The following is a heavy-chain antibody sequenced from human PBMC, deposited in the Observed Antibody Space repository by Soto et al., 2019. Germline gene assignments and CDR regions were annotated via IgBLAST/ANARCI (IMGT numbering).Heavy chain of an antibody. CDR2: INHSGST. D-gene: IGHD3-10*01. J-gene: IGHJ2*01. CDR3: ARRRITMVRGVIIRAYWSFDL. CDR1: GGSFSGYY. Sequence: SETLSLTCAVYGGSFSGYYWSWIRQPPGKGLEWIGEINHSGSTNYNPSLKSRVTISVDTSKNQFSLKLSSVTTADTAVYYCARRRITMVRGVIIRAYWSFDLWGRGTLIT. V-gene: IGHV4-34*01.